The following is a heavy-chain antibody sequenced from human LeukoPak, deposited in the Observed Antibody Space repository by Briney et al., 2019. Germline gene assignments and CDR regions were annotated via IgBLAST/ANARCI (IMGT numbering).Heavy chain of an antibody. Sequence: PGGSLRPSCAASGFTFNNYSMNWVRQAPGKGLEWVSYINYRSSAIYYADSVKGRFTISRDNAKNSLYLQMNSLRDEDTAVYYCARADYGDYGGDYWGQGTLVTVSS. CDR3: ARADYGDYGGDY. V-gene: IGHV3-48*02. CDR2: INYRSSAI. CDR1: GFTFNNYS. J-gene: IGHJ4*02. D-gene: IGHD4-17*01.